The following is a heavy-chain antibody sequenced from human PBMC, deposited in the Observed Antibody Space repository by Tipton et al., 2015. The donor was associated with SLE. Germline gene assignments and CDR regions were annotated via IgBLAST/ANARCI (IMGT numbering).Heavy chain of an antibody. Sequence: SLRLSCAASGFTFSRYGMHRVRQAPGKGLDWVAFVQNDGRTEYYTDSVKGRFTISRDNSKNTVFLQMNSLRAEDTAVYYCATENSNYVIHQFEYWGQGTLVTVSS. D-gene: IGHD4-11*01. CDR3: ATENSNYVIHQFEY. V-gene: IGHV3-30*02. CDR1: GFTFSRYG. J-gene: IGHJ4*02. CDR2: VQNDGRTE.